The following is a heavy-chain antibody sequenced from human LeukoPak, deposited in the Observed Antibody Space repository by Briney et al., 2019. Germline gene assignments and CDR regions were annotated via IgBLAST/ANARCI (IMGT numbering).Heavy chain of an antibody. CDR1: RFTFNSYE. D-gene: IGHD3-16*01. CDR3: VREPKVRDDYAGAFDY. J-gene: IGHJ4*02. Sequence: GGSLRLSCAGSRFTFNSYEMNWVRQAPGKGLEWVSYISSSGSTIYYADSVKGRFTISRDNAKNSLYLQMNSLRAEDTAIYYCVREPKVRDDYAGAFDYWGQGTLVTVSS. CDR2: ISSSGSTI. V-gene: IGHV3-48*03.